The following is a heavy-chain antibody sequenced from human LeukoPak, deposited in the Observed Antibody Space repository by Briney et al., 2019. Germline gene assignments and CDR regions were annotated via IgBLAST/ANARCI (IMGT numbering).Heavy chain of an antibody. CDR1: GFTFSRHG. Sequence: GGSLRLSCVASGFTFSRHGMNWVRQAPGKGLEWVSGISPSGDIKYYADSVKGRFTISRDNSKNTLYLQMNSLRAEDTAVYYCAKARWFGELVDYWGQGTLVTVSS. D-gene: IGHD3-10*01. V-gene: IGHV3-23*01. CDR2: ISPSGDIK. J-gene: IGHJ4*02. CDR3: AKARWFGELVDY.